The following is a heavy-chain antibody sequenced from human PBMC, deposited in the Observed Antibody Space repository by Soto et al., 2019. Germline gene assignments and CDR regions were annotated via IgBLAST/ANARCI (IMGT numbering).Heavy chain of an antibody. V-gene: IGHV1-69*06. J-gene: IGHJ6*02. CDR3: ASPRGVTAIPGPYYYGMDV. Sequence: QVQLVQSGAEVQKPGSSVKVSCKASGGTFSSYAISWVRQAPGQGLEWMGGIIPIFGTANYAQKFQGRVTITADKSTSTAYMELSSLRSEDTAVYYCASPRGVTAIPGPYYYGMDVWGQGTTVTVSS. CDR2: IIPIFGTA. CDR1: GGTFSSYA. D-gene: IGHD2-21*02.